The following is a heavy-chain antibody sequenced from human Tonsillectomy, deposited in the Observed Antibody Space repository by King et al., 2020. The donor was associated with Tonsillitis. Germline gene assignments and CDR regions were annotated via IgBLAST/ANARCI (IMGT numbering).Heavy chain of an antibody. D-gene: IGHD3-10*01. CDR3: AKDQEEWFGEFSSMDV. V-gene: IGHV3-23*04. J-gene: IGHJ6*02. Sequence: VQLVESGGGLVQPGGSLRLSCGASGFTFSSYMMSWVRQAPGGGLEWLSGIGGSGSSTYYADSAKGRFTISRDNSKNTLYLQMNSLTVGDTAVYYCAKDQEEWFGEFSSMDVWGQGTTVTVSS. CDR1: GFTFSSYM. CDR2: IGGSGSST.